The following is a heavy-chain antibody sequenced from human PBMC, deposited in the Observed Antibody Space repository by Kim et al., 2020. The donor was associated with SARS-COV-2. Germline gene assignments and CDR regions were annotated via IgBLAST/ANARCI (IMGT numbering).Heavy chain of an antibody. V-gene: IGHV4-39*01. Sequence: PSLKSRVTISVYTSKSQFPLKLSSVTAADTAVYYCASPPKGIAAAGYFDYWGQGTLVTVSS. D-gene: IGHD6-13*01. CDR3: ASPPKGIAAAGYFDY. J-gene: IGHJ4*02.